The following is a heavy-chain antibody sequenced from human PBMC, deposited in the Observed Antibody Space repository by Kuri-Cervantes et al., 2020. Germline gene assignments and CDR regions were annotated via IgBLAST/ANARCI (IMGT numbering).Heavy chain of an antibody. CDR2: ISYDANYK. CDR1: GFTFSHHG. D-gene: IGHD3-10*01. V-gene: IGHV3-30*18. J-gene: IGHJ6*02. CDR3: AKDQYYYGSGKDGMDV. Sequence: GESLKISCAASGFTFSHHGMHWVRQAPGKGLEWVAVISYDANYKSYTDSVKGRFTISRDNSGNTVSLQMNSLTVEDTAVYYCAKDQYYYGSGKDGMDVWGQGTTVTVSS.